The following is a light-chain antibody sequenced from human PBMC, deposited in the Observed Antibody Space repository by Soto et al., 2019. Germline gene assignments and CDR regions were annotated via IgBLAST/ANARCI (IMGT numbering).Light chain of an antibody. CDR2: GDS. J-gene: IGLJ1*01. CDR1: SSDVGGYQY. Sequence: QSVLTQPRSVSGSPGQSVTISCTGTSSDVGGYQYVSWYQQHPGKAPKLMMYGDSKRPSGVTDRFSVSKSGNTSSQTISELQDEDEAYYYCCSYAGSYTSGVFGTGTKLTVL. V-gene: IGLV2-11*01. CDR3: CSYAGSYTSGV.